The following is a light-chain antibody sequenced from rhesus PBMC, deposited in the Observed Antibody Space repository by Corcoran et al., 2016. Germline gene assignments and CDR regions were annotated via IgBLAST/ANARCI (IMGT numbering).Light chain of an antibody. V-gene: IGKV1-74*01. CDR2: KAS. J-gene: IGKJ4*01. CDR3: QHSYGMPLT. Sequence: DIQMTQSPSSLSASVGDRVTITCRASENVKNYLYWYQQKPGKAPKLLIYKASTLQSGVPSRFSGRGSGTDFTLTISSLQPEDFATYYCQHSYGMPLTFGGGTKVELK. CDR1: ENVKNY.